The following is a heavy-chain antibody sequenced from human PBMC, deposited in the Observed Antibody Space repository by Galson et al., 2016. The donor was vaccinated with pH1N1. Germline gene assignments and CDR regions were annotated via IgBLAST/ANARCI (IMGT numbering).Heavy chain of an antibody. V-gene: IGHV4-4*09. J-gene: IGHJ5*02. CDR2: VSSSGTT. D-gene: IGHD3-9*01. CDR3: ARGRGWLVLDP. CDR1: GDSMDTHY. Sequence: SETLSLTCSVSGDSMDTHYWTWLRQSPGRALEWIGYVSSSGTTNYNPSLRSRVSISLDKSQNQFSLTLTSVTAADTAVFFCARGRGWLVLDPWGQGTPVVVSS.